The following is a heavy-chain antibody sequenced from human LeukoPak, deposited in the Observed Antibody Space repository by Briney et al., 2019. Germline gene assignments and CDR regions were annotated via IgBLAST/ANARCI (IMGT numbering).Heavy chain of an antibody. V-gene: IGHV3-53*01. CDR2: IYGAGTT. Sequence: AGSLRLSCAVSGFTVSSNYMNWVRQAPGKGLEWVSVIYGAGTTYYADSVKGRFTISRDNSKNTLYVQMNLLRADDTALYYCARSGTHYTFAYWGQGSLVTVSS. CDR3: ARSGTHYTFAY. J-gene: IGHJ4*02. CDR1: GFTVSSNY. D-gene: IGHD1-26*01.